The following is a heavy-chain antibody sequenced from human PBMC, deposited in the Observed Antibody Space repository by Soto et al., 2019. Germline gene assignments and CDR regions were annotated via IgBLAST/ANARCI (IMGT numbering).Heavy chain of an antibody. D-gene: IGHD6-13*01. J-gene: IGHJ6*02. V-gene: IGHV3-21*01. CDR1: GFTFSSYS. CDR3: ARDSSGDSSSWYSPYYYYGMDV. CDR2: ISSSSSYI. Sequence: GGSLRLSCAASGFTFSSYSMNWVRQAPGKGLEWVSSISSSSSYIYYADSVKGRFTISRDNAKNSLYLQMNSLRAEDTAVYYCARDSSGDSSSWYSPYYYYGMDVWGQGTTVTVSS.